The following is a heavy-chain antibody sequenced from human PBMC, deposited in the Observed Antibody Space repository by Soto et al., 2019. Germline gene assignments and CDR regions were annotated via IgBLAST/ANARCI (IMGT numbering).Heavy chain of an antibody. Sequence: ETLSLTCTVSGGSISSYYWSWIRQPPGKGLEWIGYIYYSGSTNYNPSLKSRVTISVDTSKNQFSLKLSSVTAADTAVYYCARHPYSSSPRSWFDPWGQGTLVTVSS. CDR3: ARHPYSSSPRSWFDP. CDR1: GGSISSYY. J-gene: IGHJ5*02. V-gene: IGHV4-59*08. CDR2: IYYSGST. D-gene: IGHD6-6*01.